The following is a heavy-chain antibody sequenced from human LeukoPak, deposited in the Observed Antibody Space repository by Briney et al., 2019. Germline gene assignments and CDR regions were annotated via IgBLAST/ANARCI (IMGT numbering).Heavy chain of an antibody. D-gene: IGHD1-1*01. V-gene: IGHV3-48*04. CDR1: GFTFSSYW. Sequence: GGSLRLSCAASGFTFSSYWMNWVRQAPGKGLEWVSYISSSGSTIYYADSVKGRFTISRDNAKNSLYLQMNSLRGEDTAVYYCARTGNPATGDYWGQGTLVTVSS. CDR2: ISSSGSTI. J-gene: IGHJ4*02. CDR3: ARTGNPATGDY.